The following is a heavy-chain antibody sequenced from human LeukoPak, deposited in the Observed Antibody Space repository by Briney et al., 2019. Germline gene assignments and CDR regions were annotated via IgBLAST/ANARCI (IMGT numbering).Heavy chain of an antibody. Sequence: PGGSLRLFCAASGLTFSSDSMSWVRQAPGKGLEWVSFISRSGSYTNYGDSVKGRFTISRDNAKSSVYLQMNSLRAEDTAVYYCAKPEGAVAVYYFDYWGQGTLVTVSS. D-gene: IGHD6-19*01. V-gene: IGHV3-21*01. CDR1: GLTFSSDS. J-gene: IGHJ4*02. CDR3: AKPEGAVAVYYFDY. CDR2: ISRSGSYT.